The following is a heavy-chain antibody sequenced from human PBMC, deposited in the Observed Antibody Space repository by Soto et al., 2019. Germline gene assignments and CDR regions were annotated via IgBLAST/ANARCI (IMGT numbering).Heavy chain of an antibody. CDR1: GGSFTGYY. J-gene: IGHJ6*02. CDR2: INHSGST. V-gene: IGHV4-34*01. CDR3: ARGPISGSSWYYQYYYYGMDV. Sequence: SETLSLTCAVYGGSFTGYYWSWIRQPPGKGLEWIGEINHSGSTNYNPSLKSRVTISLDTSKNQFSLKLNSATAADTAVYYCARGPISGSSWYYQYYYYGMDVWAQGTTVTVSS. D-gene: IGHD6-13*01.